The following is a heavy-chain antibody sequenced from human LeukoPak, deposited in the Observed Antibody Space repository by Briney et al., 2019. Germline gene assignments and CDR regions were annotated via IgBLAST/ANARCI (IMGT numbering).Heavy chain of an antibody. CDR2: ISGSGGIT. Sequence: GGSLRLSCAASGFTFSSYAMSWVRQAPGKGLEWVSTISGSGGITYYADSMKGRFTISRDNSKNTLYLQMNSLRAEDTAVYYSAKATNCYDSSDMDVWGQGTTVTVSS. CDR3: AKATNCYDSSDMDV. D-gene: IGHD3-22*01. CDR1: GFTFSSYA. J-gene: IGHJ6*02. V-gene: IGHV3-23*01.